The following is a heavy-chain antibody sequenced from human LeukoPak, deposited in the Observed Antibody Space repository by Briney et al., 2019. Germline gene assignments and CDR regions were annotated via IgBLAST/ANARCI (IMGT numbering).Heavy chain of an antibody. CDR1: GGSISSYY. J-gene: IGHJ4*02. V-gene: IGHV4-59*08. CDR2: IHSSGST. D-gene: IGHD6-19*01. Sequence: SETLSLTCTVSGGSISSYYWSWIRQPPGKGLEWIGYIHSSGSTYYNPSLKSRFTISVDTSKNQFSLKLTSVTAADMAVYYCARGSGAAGSLGFWGQGTLVTVSS. CDR3: ARGSGAAGSLGF.